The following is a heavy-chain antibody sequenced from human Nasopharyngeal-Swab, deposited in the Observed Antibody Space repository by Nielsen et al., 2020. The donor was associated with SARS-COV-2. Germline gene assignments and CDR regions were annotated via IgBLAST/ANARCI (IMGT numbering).Heavy chain of an antibody. CDR3: ARDLQVQGVLDY. D-gene: IGHD2-8*02. CDR2: INPSGGST. V-gene: IGHV1-46*01. J-gene: IGHJ4*02. Sequence: ASLKISCKASGYTFTSYYMHWVRQPPVQGLEWMGIINPSGGSTSYAQKFQGRVTMTRDTSTSTVYMELSSLRSEDTVVYYCARDLQVQGVLDYWGQGTLVTVSS. CDR1: GYTFTSYY.